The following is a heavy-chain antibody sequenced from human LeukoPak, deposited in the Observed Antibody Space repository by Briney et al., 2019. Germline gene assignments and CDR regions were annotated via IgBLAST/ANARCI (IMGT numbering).Heavy chain of an antibody. V-gene: IGHV4-59*08. CDR1: GGSISSYY. D-gene: IGHD3-10*01. CDR2: IYYSGST. Sequence: KSSETLSLTCTVSGGSISSYYWSWIRQPPGKGLEWIGYIYYSGSTNYNPSLKSRVTISVDTSKNQFSLKLSSVTAADTAVYYCARHDQAMETYYYGSGSYRTYYFDYWGQGTLVTVSS. J-gene: IGHJ4*02. CDR3: ARHDQAMETYYYGSGSYRTYYFDY.